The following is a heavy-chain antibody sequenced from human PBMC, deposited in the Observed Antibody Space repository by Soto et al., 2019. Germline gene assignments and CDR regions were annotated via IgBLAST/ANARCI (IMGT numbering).Heavy chain of an antibody. CDR1: GGSISSGDYY. V-gene: IGHV4-30-4*01. J-gene: IGHJ4*02. CDR3: AREFIQQATVTTGYFDY. CDR2: IYYSGST. Sequence: PSETLSLTCTVSGGSISSGDYYWSWIRQPPGKGLEWIGYIYYSGSTYYNPSLKSRVTISVDTSKNQFSLKLSSVTAADTAVYYCAREFIQQATVTTGYFDYWGQGTLVTVS. D-gene: IGHD4-4*01.